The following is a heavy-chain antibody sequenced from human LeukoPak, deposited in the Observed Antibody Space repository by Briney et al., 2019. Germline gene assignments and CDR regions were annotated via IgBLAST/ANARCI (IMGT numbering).Heavy chain of an antibody. D-gene: IGHD2-2*01. V-gene: IGHV1-18*04. CDR1: GYTFTSHG. CDR3: ARGGGGHCSSTSCPTPDY. CDR2: ISAYNGNT. J-gene: IGHJ4*02. Sequence: ASVKVSCKASGYTFTSHGISWVRQAPGQGLEWMGWISAYNGNTNYAQKLQGRVTMTTDTSTSTAYMELRSLRSDDTAVYYCARGGGGHCSSTSCPTPDYWGQGTLVTVSS.